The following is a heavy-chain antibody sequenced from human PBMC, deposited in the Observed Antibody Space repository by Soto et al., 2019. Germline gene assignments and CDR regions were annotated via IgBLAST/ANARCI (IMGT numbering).Heavy chain of an antibody. CDR2: IFSSGNT. D-gene: IGHD3-10*01. V-gene: IGHV4-31*04. CDR3: AGDRRGASGFDV. CDR1: GASLSSDDYY. Sequence: QVRLQESGPGLVKPSQTLSLTCTVSGASLSSDDYYWSWIRQYPGGGLEWIAYIFSSGNTYYSPPRKSRVTTSVDKSKNQFSLNVTSVTVADTAVYYCAGDRRGASGFDVWGQGTMVTVSS. J-gene: IGHJ3*01.